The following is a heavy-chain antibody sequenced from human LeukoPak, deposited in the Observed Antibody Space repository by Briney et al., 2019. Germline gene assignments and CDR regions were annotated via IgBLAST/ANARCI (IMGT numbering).Heavy chain of an antibody. J-gene: IGHJ6*02. Sequence: GASVKVSCKASGYTFTSYYMYWVRQAPGQGLEWMGWINPNSGGTNYAQKFQGRVTMTRDTSISTAYMELSSLRSDDTAVYYCARVRHYDTLTGYLPESYYYAMDVWGQGTTVTVSS. D-gene: IGHD3-9*01. CDR3: ARVRHYDTLTGYLPESYYYAMDV. V-gene: IGHV1-2*02. CDR2: INPNSGGT. CDR1: GYTFTSYY.